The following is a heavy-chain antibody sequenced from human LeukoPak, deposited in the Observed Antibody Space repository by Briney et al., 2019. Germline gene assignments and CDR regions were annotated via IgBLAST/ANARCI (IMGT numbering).Heavy chain of an antibody. CDR2: INHSGST. Sequence: SETLSLTCAVYGGSFSGYYWGWIRQPPGKGLEWIGEINHSGSTNYNPSLKSRVTISVDTSKNQFSLKLSSVTAADTAVYYCARERYYDSSGFQSWGQGTLVTVSS. CDR1: GGSFSGYY. V-gene: IGHV4-34*01. D-gene: IGHD3-22*01. J-gene: IGHJ5*02. CDR3: ARERYYDSSGFQS.